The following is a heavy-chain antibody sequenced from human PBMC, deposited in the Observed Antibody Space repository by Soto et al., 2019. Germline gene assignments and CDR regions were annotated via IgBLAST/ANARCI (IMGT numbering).Heavy chain of an antibody. CDR3: ASHEYCSSTSCYRRSGNYYYYGMDV. CDR2: IYYSGST. V-gene: IGHV4-31*03. J-gene: IGHJ6*02. Sequence: ASETLSLTCTVSGGSISSGGYYWSWIRQHPGKGLEWIGYIYYSGSTYYNPSLKSRVTISVDTSKNQFSLKLSSVTAADTAVYYCASHEYCSSTSCYRRSGNYYYYGMDVWGQGTTVTVSS. D-gene: IGHD2-2*01. CDR1: GGSISSGGYY.